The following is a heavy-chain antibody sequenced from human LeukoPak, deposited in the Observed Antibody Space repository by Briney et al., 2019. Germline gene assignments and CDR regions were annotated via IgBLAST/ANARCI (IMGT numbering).Heavy chain of an antibody. CDR3: ARARSYYDSSDYYYEGDAFDI. CDR1: GYTFTSYY. Sequence: ASVKVSCKASGYTFTSYYMHWVRQAPGQGLEWMGIINPSGGSTSYAQKFQGRVTMTRDMSTSTVYMELSSVTAADTAVYYCARARSYYDSSDYYYEGDAFDIWGQGTMVTVSS. CDR2: INPSGGST. D-gene: IGHD3-22*01. V-gene: IGHV1-46*01. J-gene: IGHJ3*02.